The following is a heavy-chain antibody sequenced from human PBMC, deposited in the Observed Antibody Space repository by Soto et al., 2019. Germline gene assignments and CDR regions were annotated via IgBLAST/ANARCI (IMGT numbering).Heavy chain of an antibody. J-gene: IGHJ4*02. CDR3: ARSARAYYYGSDRDPGIDY. V-gene: IGHV3-33*01. Sequence: GGSLRLPCAASGFTFSSYGMHWVRQAPGKGLEWVAVIWYDGSNKYYADSVKGRFTISRDNSKNTLYLQMNSLRAEDTAVYYCARSARAYYYGSDRDPGIDYWGQGTLVTVSS. CDR2: IWYDGSNK. CDR1: GFTFSSYG. D-gene: IGHD3-10*01.